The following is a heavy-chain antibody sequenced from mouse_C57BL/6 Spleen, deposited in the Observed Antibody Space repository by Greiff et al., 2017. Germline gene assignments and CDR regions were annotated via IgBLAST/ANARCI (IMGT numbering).Heavy chain of an antibody. V-gene: IGHV1-82*01. J-gene: IGHJ2*01. Sequence: QVQLKESGPELVKPGASVKISCKASGYAFSSSWMNWVKQRPGKGLEWIGRIYPGDGDTNYNGKFKGKATLTADKSSSTAYMQLSSLTSEDSAVYFCARNPTVVATFDYWGQGTTLSVSS. D-gene: IGHD1-1*01. CDR2: IYPGDGDT. CDR1: GYAFSSSW. CDR3: ARNPTVVATFDY.